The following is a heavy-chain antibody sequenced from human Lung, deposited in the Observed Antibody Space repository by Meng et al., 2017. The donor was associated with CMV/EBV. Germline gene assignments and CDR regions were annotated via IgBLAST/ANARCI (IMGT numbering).Heavy chain of an antibody. J-gene: IGHJ2*01. CDR3: ARDRGNDFWRTKGYFDL. Sequence: GESLKISCAASRFPFSTYSMNWVRQAPVKWLEWVSSISSSSTYIYYADSVKGRFTISRDNDKNSLYLQMNSLRAEDTAVYYCARDRGNDFWRTKGYFDLWGRGTLVXVSS. D-gene: IGHD3-3*01. CDR2: ISSSSTYI. V-gene: IGHV3-21*01. CDR1: RFPFSTYS.